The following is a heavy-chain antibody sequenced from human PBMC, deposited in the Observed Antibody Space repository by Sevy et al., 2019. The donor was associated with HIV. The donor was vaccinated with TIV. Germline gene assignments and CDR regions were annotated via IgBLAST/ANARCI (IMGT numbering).Heavy chain of an antibody. D-gene: IGHD4-17*01. Sequence: GGSLRLSCAASGFTFSSYAMHWVRQAPGKGLEWVAVISYDGSNKYNADSVKGRFTISRDNSKNTLYLQMNSLRAEDTAVYYCARDLGSNDYGDYEDYWGQGTLVTVSS. CDR2: ISYDGSNK. CDR3: ARDLGSNDYGDYEDY. V-gene: IGHV3-30-3*01. J-gene: IGHJ4*02. CDR1: GFTFSSYA.